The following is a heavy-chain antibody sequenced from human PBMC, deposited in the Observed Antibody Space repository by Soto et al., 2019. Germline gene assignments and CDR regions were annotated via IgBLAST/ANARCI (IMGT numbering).Heavy chain of an antibody. CDR3: AKGGVGSTSNAFDI. Sequence: GGSLRLAGAASVFTFRSYGMHWVRQGPGKGLEWVAVISYDGSNKYYADSVKGRFTTSRDNSKNTLYLQMNSLRAEDTAVYYCAKGGVGSTSNAFDIWGQGTMVTVSS. V-gene: IGHV3-30*18. D-gene: IGHD1-26*01. CDR2: ISYDGSNK. J-gene: IGHJ3*02. CDR1: VFTFRSYG.